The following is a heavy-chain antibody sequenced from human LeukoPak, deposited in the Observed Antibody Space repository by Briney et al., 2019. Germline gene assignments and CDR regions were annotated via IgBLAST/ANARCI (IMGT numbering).Heavy chain of an antibody. J-gene: IGHJ4*02. Sequence: GRSLRLSCAASGFTFSSYAMHWVRQAPGKGLEWVAVISYDGSNKYYADSVKGRFTISRDNSKNTLYLQMNSLRAEDTAVYYCARVAYGSGFPYYFDYWGQGTLVTVSS. CDR3: ARVAYGSGFPYYFDY. V-gene: IGHV3-30*04. D-gene: IGHD3-10*01. CDR1: GFTFSSYA. CDR2: ISYDGSNK.